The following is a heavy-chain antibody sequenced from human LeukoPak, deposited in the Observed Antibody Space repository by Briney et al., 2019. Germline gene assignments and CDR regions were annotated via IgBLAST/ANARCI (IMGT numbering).Heavy chain of an antibody. Sequence: SETLSLTCAVYGGSFSGYYWSWIRQPPGTGLEWIGEINHSGSTNYNPSLKSRVTISVDTYKNQFSLKLSSVTAADTAVYYCARRGARRVYYYDSSGRSSSFDYWGQGTLVTVSS. D-gene: IGHD3-22*01. CDR1: GGSFSGYY. V-gene: IGHV4-34*01. CDR3: ARRGARRVYYYDSSGRSSSFDY. CDR2: INHSGST. J-gene: IGHJ4*02.